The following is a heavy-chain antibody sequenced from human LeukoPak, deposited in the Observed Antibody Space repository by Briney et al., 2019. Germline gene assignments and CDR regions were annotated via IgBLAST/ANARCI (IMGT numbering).Heavy chain of an antibody. CDR2: IYYTRST. J-gene: IGHJ5*02. Sequence: WGWLRQPPGKGPEWIATIYYTRSTYYNPSLKSRVTISIDTSKNQFSLRLTSVTATDTAVYHCARHSGSGSLSRPFDPWGQGTLVTVSS. V-gene: IGHV4-39*01. D-gene: IGHD3-10*01. CDR3: ARHSGSGSLSRPFDP.